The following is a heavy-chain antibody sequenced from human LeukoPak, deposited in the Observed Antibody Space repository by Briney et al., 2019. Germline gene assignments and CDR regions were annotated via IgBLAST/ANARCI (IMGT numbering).Heavy chain of an antibody. CDR1: GGSNSSSSYY. CDR3: ARRGLVAIFWYFDL. D-gene: IGHD5-12*01. Sequence: SETLSLTCTVSGGSNSSSSYYWGWIRKPPGKGLERIGSIYYSGSTYYTPSLKSRVAISVDTCKNQFSLKLSSVTAADTAVYYGARRGLVAIFWYFDLWGRGTLVTVSS. J-gene: IGHJ2*01. V-gene: IGHV4-39*01. CDR2: IYYSGST.